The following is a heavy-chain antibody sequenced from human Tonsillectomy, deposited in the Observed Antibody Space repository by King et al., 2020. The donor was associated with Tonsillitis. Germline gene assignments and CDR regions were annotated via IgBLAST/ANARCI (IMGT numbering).Heavy chain of an antibody. V-gene: IGHV4-38-2*01. CDR3: ARGRGLDAFDI. Sequence: QLQESGPGLVKPSETLSLTCAVSGYSISSGYYWGWIRQPPGKGLEWIGSIYHSGSTYYNPSLKSRVTISVDTSKNQFSLRLSSVTAADTAVYYCARGRGLDAFDIWGQGTMVTVSS. CDR1: GYSISSGYY. CDR2: IYHSGST. J-gene: IGHJ3*02.